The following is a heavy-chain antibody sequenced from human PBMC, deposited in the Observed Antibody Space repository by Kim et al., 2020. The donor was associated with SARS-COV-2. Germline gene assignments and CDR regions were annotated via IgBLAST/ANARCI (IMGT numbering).Heavy chain of an antibody. Sequence: VGSLRLSCAASGFTFSDYYMSWIRQAPGKGLEWVSYISSSGSTIYYADSVKGRFTISRDNAKNSLYLQMNSLRAEDTAVYYCARDPARLRLGELSTDWYFDLWGRGTLVTVSS. CDR2: ISSSGSTI. D-gene: IGHD3-16*02. J-gene: IGHJ2*01. V-gene: IGHV3-11*01. CDR1: GFTFSDYY. CDR3: ARDPARLRLGELSTDWYFDL.